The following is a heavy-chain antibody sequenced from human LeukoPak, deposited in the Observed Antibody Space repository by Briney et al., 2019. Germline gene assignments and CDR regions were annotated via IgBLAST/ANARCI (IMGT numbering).Heavy chain of an antibody. CDR2: IYYSGST. J-gene: IGHJ4*02. Sequence: SETLSPTCTVSGGSISSSSYYWGWIRQPPGKGLEWIGSIYYSGSTYYNPSLKSRVTISVDTSKNQFSLKLSSVTAADTAVYYCASYPPDYYDSSGYLVYWGQGTLVTVSS. V-gene: IGHV4-39*01. CDR3: ASYPPDYYDSSGYLVY. D-gene: IGHD3-22*01. CDR1: GGSISSSSYY.